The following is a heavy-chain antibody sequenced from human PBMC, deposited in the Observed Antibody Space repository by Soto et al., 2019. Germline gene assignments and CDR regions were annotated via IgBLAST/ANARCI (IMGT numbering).Heavy chain of an antibody. D-gene: IGHD3-10*01. CDR1: GLSLSTSGVG. CDR3: TDMRGSGLHGRDV. CDR2: SYSNDDK. V-gene: IGHV2-5*01. J-gene: IGHJ6*02. Sequence: QITLKESGPTLVKPTQTLTLTCTFSGLSLSTSGVGVGWVRQPPGKALEWLALSYSNDDKRFSTSLKSSLTITHDTSQDQVVLTMTDLDPVDTATYYCTDMRGSGLHGRDVWGPGTTVTVSS.